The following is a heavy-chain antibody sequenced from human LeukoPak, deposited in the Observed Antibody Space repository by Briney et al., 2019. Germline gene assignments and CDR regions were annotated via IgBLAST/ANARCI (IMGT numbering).Heavy chain of an antibody. CDR2: ISAYNGNT. CDR1: GYTFTSYG. CDR3: ARDKNIVVVPAASFDY. D-gene: IGHD2-2*01. V-gene: IGHV1-18*04. Sequence: ASVKVPCKASGYTFTSYGISWVRQAPGQGLEWMGWISAYNGNTNYAQKLQGRVTMTTDTSASTAYMELRSLRSDDTAVYYCARDKNIVVVPAASFDYWGQGTLVTVSS. J-gene: IGHJ4*02.